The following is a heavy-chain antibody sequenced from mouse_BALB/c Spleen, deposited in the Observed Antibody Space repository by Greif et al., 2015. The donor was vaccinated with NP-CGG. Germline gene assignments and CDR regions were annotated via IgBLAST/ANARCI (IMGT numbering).Heavy chain of an antibody. CDR2: IWSGGST. CDR1: GFSLTSYG. J-gene: IGHJ4*01. D-gene: IGHD2-10*01. CDR3: ARKAYYGNYDAMDY. Sequence: VKVVESGPGLVQPSQSLSITCTVSGFSLTSYGVHWVRQSPGKGLEWLGVIWSGGSTDYNAAFISRLSISKDNSKSQVFFKMNSLQADDTAIYYCARKAYYGNYDAMDYWGQGTSVTVSS. V-gene: IGHV2-4-1*01.